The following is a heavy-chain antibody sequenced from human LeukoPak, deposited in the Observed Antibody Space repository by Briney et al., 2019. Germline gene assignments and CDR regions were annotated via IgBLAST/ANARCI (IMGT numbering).Heavy chain of an antibody. V-gene: IGHV5-51*01. J-gene: IGHJ3*02. D-gene: IGHD3-16*02. CDR3: ARSRAETVPVWGSYRHHDAFDI. CDR1: GYSFTNYW. CDR2: IYPGDSDS. Sequence: GESLKISCKGSGYSFTNYWIGWVRQMPGKGLEWMGIIYPGDSDSTYKPSFQGQVTISADKSISTAYLQWSSLKASDTAMYYCARSRAETVPVWGSYRHHDAFDIWGQGTMVTVSS.